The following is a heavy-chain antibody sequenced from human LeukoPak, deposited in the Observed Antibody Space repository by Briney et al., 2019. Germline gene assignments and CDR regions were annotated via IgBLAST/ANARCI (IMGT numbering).Heavy chain of an antibody. CDR2: IYYTGGST. D-gene: IGHD5-12*01. Sequence: SETLSLTCTVSGGSINNYYWSWIRQPPGKGLEWIAYIYYTGGSTNYNPSLKSRVTISVDTSNNQFSLKLNSVTPEDTAVYYCARGRSGYSGYGYYYYMDVWGKGTTVTVSS. CDR1: GGSINNYY. V-gene: IGHV4-59*12. J-gene: IGHJ6*03. CDR3: ARGRSGYSGYGYYYYMDV.